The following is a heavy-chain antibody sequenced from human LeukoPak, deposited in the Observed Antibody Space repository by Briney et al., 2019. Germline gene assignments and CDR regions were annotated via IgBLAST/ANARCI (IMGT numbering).Heavy chain of an antibody. V-gene: IGHV3-48*04. CDR3: ARDPRGYSYGRFDY. D-gene: IGHD5-18*01. CDR2: ISSSSSTI. J-gene: IGHJ4*02. Sequence: GGSLRLSCAASGFTFSSYSMNWVRQAPGKGLEWVSYISSSSSTIYYADSVKGRFTISRDNAKNSLYLQMNSLRAEDTAVYYCARDPRGYSYGRFDYWGQGTLVTVSS. CDR1: GFTFSSYS.